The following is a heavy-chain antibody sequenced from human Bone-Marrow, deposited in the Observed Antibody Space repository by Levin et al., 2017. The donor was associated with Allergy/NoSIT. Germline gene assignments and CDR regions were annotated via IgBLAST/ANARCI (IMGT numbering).Heavy chain of an antibody. Sequence: ASVKVSCKASGYAFTNFAIGWVRQAPGQGLEWMGWISAYNGNTIYAQRLQGRVTMTTDTSTTTVYMELRSLRSDDTAVYYCARGRDYYYYMDVWGKGTTVTVSS. CDR2: ISAYNGNT. V-gene: IGHV1-18*01. J-gene: IGHJ6*03. CDR3: ARGRDYYYYMDV. CDR1: GYAFTNFA.